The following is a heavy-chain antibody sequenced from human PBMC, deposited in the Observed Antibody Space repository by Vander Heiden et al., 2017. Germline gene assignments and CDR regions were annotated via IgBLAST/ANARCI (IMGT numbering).Heavy chain of an antibody. D-gene: IGHD4-17*01. CDR1: GITFSGSA. J-gene: IGHJ5*02. V-gene: IGHV3-73*01. CDR2: IRSKANSYAT. Sequence: EVQMVESGGGLVQPGGALKLSCAAAGITFSGSAMHWVRQASGKGLEWVGRIRSKANSYATAYAASVKGRFTISRDDSKNTAYLQMNSLKTEDTAVYYCTRILYGDYPSNWFDPWGQGTLVTVSS. CDR3: TRILYGDYPSNWFDP.